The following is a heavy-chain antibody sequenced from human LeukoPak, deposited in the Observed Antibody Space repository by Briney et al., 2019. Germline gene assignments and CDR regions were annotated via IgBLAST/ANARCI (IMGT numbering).Heavy chain of an antibody. J-gene: IGHJ5*02. CDR2: IYHSGST. V-gene: IGHV4-38-2*02. CDR3: ARMFRSSWYINWFDP. CDR1: GYSISSGYF. D-gene: IGHD6-13*01. Sequence: PSETLSLTCTVSGYSISSGYFWGWIRQPPGKGLEWIGSIYHSGSTSYNPSLKSRLTISVDTSTNQFSLKLNFVTAADTAMYYCARMFRSSWYINWFDPWGQGTLVTVSS.